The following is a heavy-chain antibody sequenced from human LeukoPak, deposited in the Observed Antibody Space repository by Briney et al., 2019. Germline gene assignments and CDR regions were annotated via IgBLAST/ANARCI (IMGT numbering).Heavy chain of an antibody. CDR1: GGSFSGYY. D-gene: IGHD4-17*01. V-gene: IGHV4-34*01. J-gene: IGHJ4*02. CDR2: INHSGSN. Sequence: SETLSLTCAVYGGSFSGYYWSWIRQPPGKGLEWIGEINHSGSNNYNPSLKSRVTISVDTSKNQFSLKLSSVTAADTAVYYCARGPYGDYRTPFGYWGQGTLVTVSS. CDR3: ARGPYGDYRTPFGY.